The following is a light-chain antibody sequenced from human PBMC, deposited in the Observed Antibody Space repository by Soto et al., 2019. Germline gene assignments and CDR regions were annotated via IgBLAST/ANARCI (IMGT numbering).Light chain of an antibody. J-gene: IGKJ1*01. Sequence: DIQMPQSPSTLSAFVGDRVSVTCRASQSISTWLAWYQQKPGQAPKLLIYRSSSLQSGVPSRFSGSGSGTEFTLTISSLQTDDFATYYCLQYDNYWTFGQGTKVEIK. CDR2: RSS. CDR3: LQYDNYWT. CDR1: QSISTW. V-gene: IGKV1-5*03.